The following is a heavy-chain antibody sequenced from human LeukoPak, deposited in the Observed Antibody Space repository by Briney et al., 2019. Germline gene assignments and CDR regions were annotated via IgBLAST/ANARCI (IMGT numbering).Heavy chain of an antibody. Sequence: GGSLRLSCATSGFTYSSHWMTWVRQAPGKGLAGVANIKEDGWEQYYVDSLNGRLTHYIHNQKKSLSLQINSQTAKHTAGYLCVREVYAAVTDFDYWGQGTLVTVSS. D-gene: IGHD2-8*01. CDR1: GFTYSSHW. V-gene: IGHV3-7*03. CDR2: IKEDGWEQ. CDR3: VREVYAAVTDFDY. J-gene: IGHJ4*02.